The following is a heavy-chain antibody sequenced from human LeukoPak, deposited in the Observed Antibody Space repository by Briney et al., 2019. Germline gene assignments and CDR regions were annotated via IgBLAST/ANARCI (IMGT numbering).Heavy chain of an antibody. CDR3: AKTPTQNYYFDY. CDR1: GFTFSSYA. J-gene: IGHJ4*02. CDR2: ISGSGGST. Sequence: GGSLRLSCAASGFTFSSYAMSWVRQAPGKGLEWVSAISGSGGSTYCADSVKGRFTISRDNSKNTLYLQMNSLRAEDTAVYYCAKTPTQNYYFDYWGQGTLVTVSS. V-gene: IGHV3-23*01.